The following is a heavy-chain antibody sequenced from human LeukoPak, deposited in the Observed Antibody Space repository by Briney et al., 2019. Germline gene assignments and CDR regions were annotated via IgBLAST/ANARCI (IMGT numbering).Heavy chain of an antibody. V-gene: IGHV4-59*01. CDR2: MYYSEGT. J-gene: IGHJ6*02. D-gene: IGHD3-22*01. Sequence: PSETLSLTCTGSGCTLSSYYWSWIRQPPGKGLEWIGYMYYSEGTNYNPSLKSRVTISVDTSKNQLSLKLSSVTAADTAVYYCARDRRYYDSSGTVYYDGMDVWGRGTMVTVSS. CDR1: GCTLSSYY. CDR3: ARDRRYYDSSGTVYYDGMDV.